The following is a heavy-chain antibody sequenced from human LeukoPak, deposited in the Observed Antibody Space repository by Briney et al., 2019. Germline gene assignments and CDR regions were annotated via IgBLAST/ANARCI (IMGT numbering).Heavy chain of an antibody. CDR3: ARVNYDWH. Sequence: GGSLRLSCVASEFMFSNYGMHWVRQAPNKGLEWVAFIRYDGTNQYYADSVRGRFTVSRDNSENTLYLQMNSLRAEDTAVYYCARVNYDWHWGQGTLVTVSS. J-gene: IGHJ4*02. CDR2: IRYDGTNQ. CDR1: EFMFSNYG. V-gene: IGHV3-30*02. D-gene: IGHD3-22*01.